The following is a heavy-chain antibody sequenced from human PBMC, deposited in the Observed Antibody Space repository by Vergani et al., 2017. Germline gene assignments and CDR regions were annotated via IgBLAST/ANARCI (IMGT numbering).Heavy chain of an antibody. CDR3: ARDLIENDTYGRSGY. D-gene: IGHD6-25*01. Sequence: QVQLEQSGAEVKKPGSSVTVSCRASGGTFGSHTISWVRQAPGQGLEWVGRVIPHLEITTLAQHLQGRVVITADKSTDTAYMELISLKSEDTAVYYCARDLIENDTYGRSGYWGPGTLVTVSS. CDR1: GGTFGSHT. V-gene: IGHV1-69*08. J-gene: IGHJ1*01. CDR2: VIPHLEIT.